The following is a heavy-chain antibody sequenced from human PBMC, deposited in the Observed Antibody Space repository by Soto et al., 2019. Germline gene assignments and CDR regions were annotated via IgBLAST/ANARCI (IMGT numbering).Heavy chain of an antibody. D-gene: IGHD6-13*01. V-gene: IGHV3-48*03. CDR3: ASQGMRSSSSDGY. Sequence: EVQLVESGGGLVQPGGSLRLSCAASGFTFSSYEMNWVRQAPGKGLEWVSYISSSGSTIYYADSVKGRFTISRDNAKNSLYLQMNSLRAEDAAVYYCASQGMRSSSSDGYWGQGTLVTVSS. CDR2: ISSSGSTI. CDR1: GFTFSSYE. J-gene: IGHJ4*02.